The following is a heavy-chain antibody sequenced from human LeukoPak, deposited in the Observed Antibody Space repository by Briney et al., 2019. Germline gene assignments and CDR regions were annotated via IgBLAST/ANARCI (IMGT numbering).Heavy chain of an antibody. V-gene: IGHV1-46*01. D-gene: IGHD3-22*01. CDR3: ARDPIVDSSGYYFDY. CDR1: GYTFTDYY. CDR2: INPSGGST. J-gene: IGHJ4*02. Sequence: VASVKVSCKASGYTFTDYYMHWVRQAPGQGLEWMGWINPSGGSTSYAQKFQGRVTMTRDMSTSTVYMELSSLRSEDTAVYYCARDPIVDSSGYYFDYWGQGTLVTVSS.